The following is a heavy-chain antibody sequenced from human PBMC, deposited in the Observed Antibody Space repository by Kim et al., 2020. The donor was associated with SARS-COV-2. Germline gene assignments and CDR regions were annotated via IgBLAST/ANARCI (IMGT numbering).Heavy chain of an antibody. D-gene: IGHD4-17*01. CDR2: SNSGGGT. V-gene: IGHV3-23*01. J-gene: IGHJ4*02. Sequence: GGSLRPSCAASGFTFSSYAMSWVRQAPGQGLEWISASNSGGGTFYADSVKGRFTMSRDNSKNTLYLQMNSLRAEDTAVYHCAKVGKNTVTTRAANSFDYWGQGTLVTVSS. CDR3: AKVGKNTVTTRAANSFDY. CDR1: GFTFSSYA.